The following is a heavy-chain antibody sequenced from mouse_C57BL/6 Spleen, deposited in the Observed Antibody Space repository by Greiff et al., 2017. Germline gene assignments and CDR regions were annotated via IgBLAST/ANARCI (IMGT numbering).Heavy chain of an antibody. CDR1: GYSITSGYY. D-gene: IGHD1-1*01. Sequence: EVQLKESGPGLVKPSQSLSLTCSVTGYSITSGYYWNWIRQFPGNKLEWMGDISYDGSNNYNPSLKNRISITHDTSKNQFFLKLKSVTTEDTATYYCAREDGTTVPLGYWGQGTSVTVAS. CDR3: AREDGTTVPLGY. V-gene: IGHV3-6*01. CDR2: ISYDGSN. J-gene: IGHJ4*01.